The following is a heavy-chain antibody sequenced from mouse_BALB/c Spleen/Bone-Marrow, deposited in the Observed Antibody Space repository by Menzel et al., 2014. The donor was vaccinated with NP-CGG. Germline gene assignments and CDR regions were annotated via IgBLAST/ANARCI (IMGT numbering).Heavy chain of an antibody. V-gene: IGHV5-17*02. Sequence: EVKVVESGGGLVQPGGSRKLSCAASGFTFSSFGVHWVRQAPEKGLEWVAYISSGSSTIYYADTVKGRFTISRDNPKNTLFPQMTSLRSEDTAMYYCARGKYGYDYWGQGTTLTVSS. CDR3: ARGKYGYDY. D-gene: IGHD2-10*02. CDR1: GFTFSSFG. CDR2: ISSGSSTI. J-gene: IGHJ2*01.